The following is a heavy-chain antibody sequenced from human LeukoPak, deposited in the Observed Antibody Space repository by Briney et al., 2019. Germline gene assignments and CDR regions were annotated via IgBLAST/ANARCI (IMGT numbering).Heavy chain of an antibody. J-gene: IGHJ4*02. CDR3: ARPLGYSSSWYGFDY. CDR2: ISSSSSYI. D-gene: IGHD6-13*01. CDR1: GFTFDDYA. Sequence: GGSLRLSCAASGFTFDDYAMHWVRQAPGKGLEWVSSISSSSSYIYYADSVKGRFTISRDNAKNSLYLQMNSLRAEDTAVYYCARPLGYSSSWYGFDYWGQGTLVTVSS. V-gene: IGHV3-21*01.